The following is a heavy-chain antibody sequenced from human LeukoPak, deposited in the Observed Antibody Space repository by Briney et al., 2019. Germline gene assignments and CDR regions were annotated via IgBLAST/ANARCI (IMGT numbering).Heavy chain of an antibody. D-gene: IGHD1-26*01. CDR1: GVTFSGSA. J-gene: IGHJ5*02. CDR3: TRHVGNWFDP. Sequence: PGGSLKLSCAASGVTFSGSAMHWVRQASWEGLEWVGRIRSKANSYATAYAASVKGRFTISRDDSKNTAYLQMNSLKTEDTAVYYCTRHVGNWFDPWGQGTLVTVSS. V-gene: IGHV3-73*01. CDR2: IRSKANSYAT.